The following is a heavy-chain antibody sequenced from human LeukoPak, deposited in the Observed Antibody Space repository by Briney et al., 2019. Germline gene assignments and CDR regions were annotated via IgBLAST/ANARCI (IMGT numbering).Heavy chain of an antibody. CDR2: ISSSSSYI. CDR1: GFTFSSYS. V-gene: IGHV3-21*01. CDR3: ARDGYCSGGSCHSDAFDI. Sequence: GGSLRLSCAASGFTFSSYSMNWVRQAPGKGLEWVSSISSSSSYIYYADSVKGRFTISRDNAKNSLYLQMNSLRAEDTAVYYCARDGYCSGGSCHSDAFDIWGQGTMVTVSS. J-gene: IGHJ3*02. D-gene: IGHD2-15*01.